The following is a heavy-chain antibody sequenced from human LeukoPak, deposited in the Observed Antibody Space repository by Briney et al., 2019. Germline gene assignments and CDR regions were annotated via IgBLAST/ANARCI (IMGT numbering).Heavy chain of an antibody. J-gene: IGHJ4*02. CDR2: ISGSGDRT. Sequence: GGSLRLSCAASGLTFSTYAVSWVRQAPGKGLEWVSAISGSGDRTYYADSVKGRFTISRDNSKNTLYLQMNSLRAEDTAVYYCAKDRYCSGGSCSSDFDYWGQGTLVTVSS. CDR3: AKDRYCSGGSCSSDFDY. CDR1: GLTFSTYA. D-gene: IGHD2-15*01. V-gene: IGHV3-23*01.